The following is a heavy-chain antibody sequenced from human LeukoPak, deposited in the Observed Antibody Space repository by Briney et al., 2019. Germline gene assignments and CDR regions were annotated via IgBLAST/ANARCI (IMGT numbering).Heavy chain of an antibody. CDR3: AKGGARFGDFLGY. D-gene: IGHD3-10*01. J-gene: IGHJ4*02. CDR2: IKQDGSEI. CDR1: GFTFSRFW. Sequence: PGGSLRLSCAASGFTFSRFWMSWVRQAPGKGLEWVANIKQDGSEIYYLDSVKGRFTISRDNAKNSLYLQMNSLRAEDTALYYCAKGGARFGDFLGYWGQGTLVTVFS. V-gene: IGHV3-7*03.